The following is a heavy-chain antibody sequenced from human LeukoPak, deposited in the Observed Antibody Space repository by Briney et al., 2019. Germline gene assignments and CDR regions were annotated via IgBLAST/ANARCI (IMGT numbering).Heavy chain of an antibody. CDR1: GFTFSSYA. CDR2: ISYDGSNK. CDR3: ARDSPYGDYVGYFDY. Sequence: GGSLRLSCAASGFTFSSYAMRWVRQAPGKGLEWVAVISYDGSNKYYADSVKGRFTISRDNSKNTLYLQMNSLRAEDTAVYYCARDSPYGDYVGYFDYWGQGTLVTVSS. D-gene: IGHD4-17*01. J-gene: IGHJ4*02. V-gene: IGHV3-30-3*01.